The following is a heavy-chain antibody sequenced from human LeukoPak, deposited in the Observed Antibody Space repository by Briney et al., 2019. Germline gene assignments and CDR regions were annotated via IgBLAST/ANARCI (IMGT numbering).Heavy chain of an antibody. D-gene: IGHD5-18*01. Sequence: GGSLRLSCAASGFTFRNFGMFWVRQAPGKGLEWVAVIWFDGTSTDYADSVKGRFTISRDNAKNSLYLQMNSLRAEDTAVYYCAGGYTAMANWFDPWGQGTLVTVSS. CDR2: IWFDGTST. CDR1: GFTFRNFG. J-gene: IGHJ5*02. V-gene: IGHV3-33*03. CDR3: AGGYTAMANWFDP.